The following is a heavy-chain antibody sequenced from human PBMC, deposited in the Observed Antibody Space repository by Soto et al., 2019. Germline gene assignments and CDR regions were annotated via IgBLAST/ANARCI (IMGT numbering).Heavy chain of an antibody. V-gene: IGHV1-2*04. D-gene: IGHD1-1*01. CDR2: INPNSGGT. CDR1: GYTFTGYY. Sequence: ASVKVSCKASGYTFTGYYMHWVRQAPGQGLEWMGWINPNSGGTNYAQKFQGWVTMTRDTSISTAYMELSRLRSDDTAVYYCARASGTTFGWFAPWGQGTLVTVSS. J-gene: IGHJ5*02. CDR3: ARASGTTFGWFAP.